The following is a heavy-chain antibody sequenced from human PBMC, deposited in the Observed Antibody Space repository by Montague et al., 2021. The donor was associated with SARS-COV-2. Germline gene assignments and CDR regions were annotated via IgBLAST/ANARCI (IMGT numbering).Heavy chain of an antibody. J-gene: IGHJ4*02. D-gene: IGHD1-1*01. V-gene: IGHV4-61*10. CDR1: GGSISSCY. CDR2: IYGGANT. CDR3: ASVATGPYYFDY. Sequence: SETLSLTCTVSGGSISSCYFDWIWIRRPTGMGLEWIGLIYGGANTNYNPSLKRPVTISVDTSKNQFTLTSGSVTAADTADYYRASVATGPYYFDYWGRGTLVIVSS.